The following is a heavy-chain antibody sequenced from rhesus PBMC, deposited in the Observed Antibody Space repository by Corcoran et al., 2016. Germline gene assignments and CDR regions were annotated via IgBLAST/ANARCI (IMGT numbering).Heavy chain of an antibody. CDR1: GGSVSSSNW. V-gene: IGHV4-65*01. CDR2: ISGSSGST. D-gene: IGHD3-34*01. CDR3: ARVGYWGGYYFDS. J-gene: IGHJ4*01. Sequence: QVQLQESGPGLVKPSETLSLTCAVSGGSVSSSNWWSWIRQPPGKGLEWIWYISGSSGSTYDNPPLKSRVTLSTDTSKNQFALKLGSVTAADTAVYYFARVGYWGGYYFDSWGQGALVTVSS.